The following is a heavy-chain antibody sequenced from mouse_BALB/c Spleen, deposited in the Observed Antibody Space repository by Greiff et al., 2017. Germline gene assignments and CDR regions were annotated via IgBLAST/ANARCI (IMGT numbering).Heavy chain of an antibody. CDR1: GYTFTSYW. CDR3: ARGGTQLEYFDY. J-gene: IGHJ2*01. D-gene: IGHD4-1*02. CDR2: INPSNGRT. V-gene: IGHV1S81*02. Sequence: QVQLQQSGAELVKPGASVKLSCKASGYTFTSYWMHWVKQRPGQGLEWIGEINPSNGRTNYNEKFKSKATLTVDKSSSTAYMQLSSLTSEDSAVYYCARGGTQLEYFDYWGQGTTLTVSS.